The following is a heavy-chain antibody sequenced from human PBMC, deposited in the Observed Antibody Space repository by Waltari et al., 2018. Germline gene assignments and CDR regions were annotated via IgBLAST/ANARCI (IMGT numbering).Heavy chain of an antibody. Sequence: QVQLVQSGAEVKKPGSSVKVSCKASGGTFGRFAISWVRRAAGEGLEWMGGIIPKIGASNYAQKFEGRVTITADESTRIAYMEGSSLSFEDTAVYFCATDTSPPYWGQGTLVIVSS. CDR1: GGTFGRFA. J-gene: IGHJ4*02. D-gene: IGHD2-2*01. CDR2: IIPKIGAS. V-gene: IGHV1-69*01. CDR3: ATDTSPPY.